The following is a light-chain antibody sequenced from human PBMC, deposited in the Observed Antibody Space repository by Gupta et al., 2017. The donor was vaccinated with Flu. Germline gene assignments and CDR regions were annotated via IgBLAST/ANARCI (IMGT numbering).Light chain of an antibody. V-gene: IGKV1-33*01. CDR1: QDISNY. J-gene: IGKJ2*01. Sequence: QMPQSPSSLSASVGDRVTITCQASQDISNYLNWYQQKPGKAPKLLIYDASNLETGVPSRFSGSGSGTDFTVTISSLQPEDIATYYCQQYDNLPYTFGQGTKLEIK. CDR2: DAS. CDR3: QQYDNLPYT.